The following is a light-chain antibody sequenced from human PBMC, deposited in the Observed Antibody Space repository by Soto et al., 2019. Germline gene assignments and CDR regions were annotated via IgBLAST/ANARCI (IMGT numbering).Light chain of an antibody. J-gene: IGKJ4*01. CDR1: QDIESY. CDR2: GAS. Sequence: DIQLTQSPSSLSASVGDRVTITCQASQDIESYLNWYQQKPGKAPRVLIYGASNLEKGVASRFSGSGSGTDFIFTISSLQPEDIGTYYCQQYDNLALTFGGGTKVEI. V-gene: IGKV1-33*01. CDR3: QQYDNLALT.